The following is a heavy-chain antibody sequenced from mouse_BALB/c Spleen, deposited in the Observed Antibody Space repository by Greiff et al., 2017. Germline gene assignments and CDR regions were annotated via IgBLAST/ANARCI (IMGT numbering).Heavy chain of an antibody. V-gene: IGHV3-6*02. J-gene: IGHJ4*01. CDR3: ARVGYGPLYAMDY. Sequence: VQLKESGPGLVKPSQSLSLTCSVTGYSITSGYYWNWIRQFPGNKLEWMGYISYDGSNNYNPSLKNRISITRDTSKNQFFLKLNSVTTEDTATYYCARVGYGPLYAMDYWGQGTSVTVSS. CDR1: GYSITSGYY. D-gene: IGHD1-2*01. CDR2: ISYDGSN.